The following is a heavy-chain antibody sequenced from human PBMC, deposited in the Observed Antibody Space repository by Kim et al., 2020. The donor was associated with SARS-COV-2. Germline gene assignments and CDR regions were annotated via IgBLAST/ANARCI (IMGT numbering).Heavy chain of an antibody. CDR3: ARVGYYDSSGYWGYYYYGMDV. Sequence: ASVKVSCKASGYTFTSYGISWVRQAPGQGLEWMGWLSAYNGNTNYAQKLQGRVTMTTDTSTSTAYMELRSLRSDDTAVYYCARVGYYDSSGYWGYYYYGMDVWGQGTTVTVSS. CDR2: LSAYNGNT. D-gene: IGHD3-22*01. J-gene: IGHJ6*02. V-gene: IGHV1-18*01. CDR1: GYTFTSYG.